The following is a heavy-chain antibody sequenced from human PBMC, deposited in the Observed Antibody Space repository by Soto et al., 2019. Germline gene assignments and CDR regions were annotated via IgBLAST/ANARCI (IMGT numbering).Heavy chain of an antibody. CDR1: GGSISSGGYS. D-gene: IGHD7-27*01. CDR2: IYHSGST. CDR3: ARVRHGEGGMDV. V-gene: IGHV4-30-2*01. J-gene: IGHJ6*02. Sequence: QLQLQESGSGLVKPSQTLSLTCAVSGGSISSGGYSWSWIRQPPGKGLEWIGYIYHSGSTYYNPSLKSRXXIXVXXSKNQFSLKLSSVTAADTAVYYCARVRHGEGGMDVWGQGTTVTVSS.